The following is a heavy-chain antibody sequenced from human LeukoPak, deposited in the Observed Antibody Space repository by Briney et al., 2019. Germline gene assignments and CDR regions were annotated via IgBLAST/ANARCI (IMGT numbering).Heavy chain of an antibody. CDR1: GGSISSGTYY. CDR2: IYYTGST. CDR3: ARVVYSGYDFRGAMDV. D-gene: IGHD5-12*01. V-gene: IGHV4-61*10. Sequence: SETLSLTCTISGGSISSGTYYWSWIRQPAGKGLEWIGYIYYTGSTSHNPSLKSRVTISVDTSKNQFSLKLSSVTAADTAVYYCARVVYSGYDFRGAMDVWGKGTTVTVSS. J-gene: IGHJ6*03.